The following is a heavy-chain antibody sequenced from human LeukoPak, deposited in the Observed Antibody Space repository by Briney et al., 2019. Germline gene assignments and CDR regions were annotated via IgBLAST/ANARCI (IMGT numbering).Heavy chain of an antibody. CDR2: ISANNGNT. CDR1: GYTFTTYL. J-gene: IGHJ5*02. CDR3: ARVSHSSSWYGNWFDP. V-gene: IGHV1-18*01. D-gene: IGHD6-13*01. Sequence: ASVKVSCKASGYTFTTYLITWVRQAPGQGLEGMGWISANNGNTNYAQKFQGRVTMTTDTSTSTAYMELRSIRSDDTAMYYCARVSHSSSWYGNWFDPWGQGTLVIVSS.